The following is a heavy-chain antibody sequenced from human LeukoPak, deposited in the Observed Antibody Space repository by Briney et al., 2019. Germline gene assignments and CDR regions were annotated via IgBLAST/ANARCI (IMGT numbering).Heavy chain of an antibody. D-gene: IGHD3-22*01. CDR2: ISAYNGNT. V-gene: IGHV1-18*01. CDR3: ARDLHYYYDSDAFDI. CDR1: GYTFTSYG. Sequence: GASVKVSCKASGYTFTSYGISWVRQAPGQGLEWMGWISAYNGNTNYAQKLQGRVTMTTDTSTSTAYMELRSLRSDDTAVYYCARDLHYYYDSDAFDIWGQGTMVTVSS. J-gene: IGHJ3*02.